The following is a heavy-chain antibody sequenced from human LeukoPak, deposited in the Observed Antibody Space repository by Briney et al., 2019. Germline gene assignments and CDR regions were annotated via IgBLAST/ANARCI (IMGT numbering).Heavy chain of an antibody. Sequence: PGGSLRLSCAASGFTFSNYWMTWVRQAPGKGLEWVANIKRDGSEKYYVDSVKGRFTISRDNAKNSLYLQMHSLRVEDTAVHFCAKERETYNDYWGQGTLVTVSS. CDR1: GFTFSNYW. CDR2: IKRDGSEK. CDR3: AKERETYNDY. J-gene: IGHJ4*02. D-gene: IGHD1-1*01. V-gene: IGHV3-7*01.